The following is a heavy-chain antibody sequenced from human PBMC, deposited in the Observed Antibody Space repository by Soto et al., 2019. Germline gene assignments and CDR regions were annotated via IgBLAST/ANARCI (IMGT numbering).Heavy chain of an antibody. D-gene: IGHD2-2*01. CDR2: ISYGGSNK. J-gene: IGHJ5*02. CDR3: AKDNCISTSCYRLYNWFDP. CDR1: GFTFSSYG. V-gene: IGHV3-30*18. Sequence: QVQLVESGGGVVQPGRSLRLSCAASGFTFSSYGMHWVRQAPGKGLEWVAVISYGGSNKYYADSVKGRFTISRDNSKNTLXXQMNNLRAEDTAVYYCAKDNCISTSCYRLYNWFDPWGQGTLVTVSS.